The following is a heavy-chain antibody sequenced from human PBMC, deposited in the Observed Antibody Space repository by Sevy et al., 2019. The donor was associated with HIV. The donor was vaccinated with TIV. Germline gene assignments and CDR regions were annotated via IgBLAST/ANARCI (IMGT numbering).Heavy chain of an antibody. D-gene: IGHD3-22*01. CDR2: ISRSSSTI. J-gene: IGHJ4*02. CDR1: GFTFSSYS. Sequence: GGSLRLSCAASGFTFSSYSMNWVRQAPGKGLEWVSYISRSSSTIYYADSVKGRFTISRDNAKNSLYLKMNSLRDEDTAVYYCARERKMYDSSGYYFHFDYWGQRTLVTVSS. V-gene: IGHV3-48*02. CDR3: ARERKMYDSSGYYFHFDY.